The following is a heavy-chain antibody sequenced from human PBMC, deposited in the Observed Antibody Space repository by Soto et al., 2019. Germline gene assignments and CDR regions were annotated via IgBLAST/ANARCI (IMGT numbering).Heavy chain of an antibody. V-gene: IGHV3-21*04. Sequence: PGGSLRLSCAASGFTFTRYSMNWVRQAPGKGLEWVSSISSTTNYIYYADSMKGRFTVSRDNAKNSVYLELSSLRSEDTAVYYCASRTQFIAAAGNDYRGQGTLVTVS. J-gene: IGHJ4*02. CDR1: GFTFTRYS. D-gene: IGHD6-13*01. CDR2: ISSTTNYI. CDR3: ASRTQFIAAAGNDY.